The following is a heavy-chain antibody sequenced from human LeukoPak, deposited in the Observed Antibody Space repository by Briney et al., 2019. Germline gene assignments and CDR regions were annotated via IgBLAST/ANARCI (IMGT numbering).Heavy chain of an antibody. Sequence: PSETLSLTCAVYGGSFSVYYWSWIRQPPGKGREWIGEINHSVSTNYNPSLKSRVTISVDTSKNQFSLNLSSVTAADTAVYYCGRGGARVITGTTWGAFDIWGQGTMVTVSS. D-gene: IGHD1-7*01. V-gene: IGHV4-34*01. CDR1: GGSFSVYY. CDR3: GRGGARVITGTTWGAFDI. CDR2: INHSVST. J-gene: IGHJ3*02.